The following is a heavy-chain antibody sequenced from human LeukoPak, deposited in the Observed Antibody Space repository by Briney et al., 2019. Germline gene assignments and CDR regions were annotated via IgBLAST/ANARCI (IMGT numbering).Heavy chain of an antibody. V-gene: IGHV1-69*04. CDR2: IIPILGIA. CDR1: GYTFTSYG. CDR3: ARGDGGYCSSTSCYYFDY. Sequence: SVKVSCKASGYTFTSYGISWVRQAPGQGLEWMGRIIPILGIANYAQKFQGRVTITADKSTSTAYMELSSLRSEDTAVYYCARGDGGYCSSTSCYYFDYWGQGTLVTVSS. D-gene: IGHD2-2*01. J-gene: IGHJ4*02.